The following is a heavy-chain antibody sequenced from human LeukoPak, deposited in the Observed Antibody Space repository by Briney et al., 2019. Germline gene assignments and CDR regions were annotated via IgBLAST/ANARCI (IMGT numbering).Heavy chain of an antibody. Sequence: GGSLRLSCAASGFTFTDSYMTWVRQAPGKGLEWLSYISGSGDDTNYADSVRGRFTISRDNAKNSLYLQMNSLRVEDTAVYYCARDPRTVRIWGQGTLVTVSS. D-gene: IGHD1-1*01. CDR1: GFTFTDSY. CDR3: ARDPRTVRI. J-gene: IGHJ4*02. V-gene: IGHV3-11*06. CDR2: ISGSGDDT.